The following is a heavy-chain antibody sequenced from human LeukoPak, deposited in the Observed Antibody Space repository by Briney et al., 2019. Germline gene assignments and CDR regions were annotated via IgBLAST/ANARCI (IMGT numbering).Heavy chain of an antibody. J-gene: IGHJ4*02. Sequence: KPSETLSLTCTVSGGSISSSSYYWGRIRQPPGKGLEWVGSIYYSGSTYDNPALNSLATISVDTSKNQFSLKLSSVTAADTAVYYCASWYSSGWYFDYWGQGTLVTVSS. CDR1: GGSISSSSYY. CDR2: IYYSGST. CDR3: ASWYSSGWYFDY. V-gene: IGHV4-39*01. D-gene: IGHD6-19*01.